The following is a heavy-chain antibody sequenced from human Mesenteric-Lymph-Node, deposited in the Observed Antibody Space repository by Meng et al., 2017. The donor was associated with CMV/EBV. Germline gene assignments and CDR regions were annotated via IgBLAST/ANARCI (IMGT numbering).Heavy chain of an antibody. D-gene: IGHD2-2*01. CDR3: AKSSSSTSSAGYS. CDR1: GFTFSSFA. V-gene: IGHV3-66*02. CDR2: FYSGGNP. Sequence: GESLKISCAVSGFTFSSFAMSWVRQVPGKGLEWVSVFYSGGNPHYADSVKGRFTISRDNSKNTLDLQMNNLRTDDTAVYYCAKSSSSTSSAGYSWGRGTLVTVSS. J-gene: IGHJ4*02.